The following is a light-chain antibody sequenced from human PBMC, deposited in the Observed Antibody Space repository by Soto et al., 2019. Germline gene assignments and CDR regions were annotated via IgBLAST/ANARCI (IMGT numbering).Light chain of an antibody. V-gene: IGLV2-14*01. CDR1: TSDIGGYNY. J-gene: IGLJ1*01. CDR3: SSDISSSAPYV. CDR2: DVT. Sequence: QSALTQPASVSGSPGQSITISCTGTTSDIGGYNYVSWYQQHPAKAPKLMIYDVTRRPSGVSNRFSGSKSGNTASLTISGLHAEDEADYYCSSDISSSAPYVFGTGTKVTVL.